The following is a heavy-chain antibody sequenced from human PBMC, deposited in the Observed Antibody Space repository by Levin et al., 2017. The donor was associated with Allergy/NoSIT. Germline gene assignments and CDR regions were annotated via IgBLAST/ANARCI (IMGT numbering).Heavy chain of an antibody. CDR3: AKGGLGYCSGGSCYAPSGMDV. J-gene: IGHJ6*02. CDR2: ISGSGGST. D-gene: IGHD2-15*01. Sequence: GESLKISCAASRFTFSSYAMSWVRQAPGRGLEWVSGISGSGGSTFYADSVKGRFTISRDNSRNTLYLQMNSLRAEDTAVYYCAKGGLGYCSGGSCYAPSGMDVWGQGTTVTVSS. V-gene: IGHV3-23*01. CDR1: RFTFSSYA.